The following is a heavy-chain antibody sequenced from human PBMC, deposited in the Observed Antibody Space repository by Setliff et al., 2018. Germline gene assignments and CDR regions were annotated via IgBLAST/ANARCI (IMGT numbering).Heavy chain of an antibody. CDR2: ISAYDGNT. V-gene: IGHV1-18*01. D-gene: IGHD6-19*01. CDR1: GYTFTNFG. J-gene: IGHJ4*02. CDR3: ARTPPNRGLSNGWYVDY. Sequence: ASVKVSCKTSGYTFTNFGITWVRQAPGQGLEWMAWISAYDGNTKYTLKLQGRVTLTTDTPTTTAYMDLRGLRSDDTAVYYCARTPPNRGLSNGWYVDYWGQGALVTVSS.